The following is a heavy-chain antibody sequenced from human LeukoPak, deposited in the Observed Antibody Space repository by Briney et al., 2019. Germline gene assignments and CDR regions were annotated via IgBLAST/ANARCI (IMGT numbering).Heavy chain of an antibody. CDR2: ISSSSSYI. Sequence: GGSLRLSCVVSGFTFSSYTMNWVRQAPGKGLEWVSSISSSSSYIYYADSVKGRFTISRDNAKNSLYLQMNSLSAEDTAVYYCARDVVVSGYDYFGFDYWGQGTLVTVSS. CDR3: ARDVVVSGYDYFGFDY. CDR1: GFTFSSYT. D-gene: IGHD5-12*01. J-gene: IGHJ4*02. V-gene: IGHV3-21*01.